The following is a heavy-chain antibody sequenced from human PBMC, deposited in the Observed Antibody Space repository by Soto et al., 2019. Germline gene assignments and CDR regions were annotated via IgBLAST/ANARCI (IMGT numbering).Heavy chain of an antibody. J-gene: IGHJ5*02. CDR3: ARDRRIAAAGTNWFEP. V-gene: IGHV3-74*01. D-gene: IGHD6-13*01. CDR1: GFTFSSYW. CDR2: INSDGSST. Sequence: EGQLVDSGGGLVQPGGSLRLSCAASGFTFSSYWMHWVRQAPGKGLVWVSRINSDGSSTSYADSVKGRVTISRDNAKNTVHMQMTSLRAEDTAVYYCARDRRIAAAGTNWFEPWGQGTLVNVSS.